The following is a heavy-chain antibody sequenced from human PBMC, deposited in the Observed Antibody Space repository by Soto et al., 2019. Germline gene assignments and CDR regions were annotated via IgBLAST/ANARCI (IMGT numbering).Heavy chain of an antibody. Sequence: QVQLVESGGGVVQPGRSLRLSCAASGFTFSSYAMHWVRQAPGKGLEWVAVISYDGSNKYYADSVKGRFTISRDNSKNTLYLQMNSLRAEDTAVYYCARDRGSRQAPERSFDYWGQGTLVTVSS. CDR1: GFTFSSYA. D-gene: IGHD1-26*01. J-gene: IGHJ4*02. V-gene: IGHV3-30-3*01. CDR2: ISYDGSNK. CDR3: ARDRGSRQAPERSFDY.